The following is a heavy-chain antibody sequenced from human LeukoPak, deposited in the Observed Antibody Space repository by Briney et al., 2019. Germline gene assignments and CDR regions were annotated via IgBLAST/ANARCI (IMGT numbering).Heavy chain of an antibody. D-gene: IGHD2-15*01. CDR1: GGTFSSYA. Sequence: ASVKVSCKASGGTFSSYAISWVRQAPGQGLEWMGGIIPIFGTANYAQKFQGRVTITADESTSTAYMELSSLRSEDTAVYYCAITPYCSGTKCYPQDRLFDYWGRGTLVTVSS. CDR3: AITPYCSGTKCYPQDRLFDY. CDR2: IIPIFGTA. V-gene: IGHV1-69*01. J-gene: IGHJ4*02.